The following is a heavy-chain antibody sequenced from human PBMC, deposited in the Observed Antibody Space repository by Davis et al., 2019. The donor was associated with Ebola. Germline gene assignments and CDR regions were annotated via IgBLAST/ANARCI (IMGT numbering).Heavy chain of an antibody. Sequence: PSETLSLTCTVSGGSISSGGYYWGWVRQPPGKGLEWIGSMYYSGNTDYNPSRKSRVPISVHTSKNQFSLKLSSVTAADTAVYYCARQRAYCGGDCPNGINWFDPWGQGTLVTVSS. CDR3: ARQRAYCGGDCPNGINWFDP. J-gene: IGHJ5*02. D-gene: IGHD2-21*02. CDR2: MYYSGNT. V-gene: IGHV4-39*01. CDR1: GGSISSGGYY.